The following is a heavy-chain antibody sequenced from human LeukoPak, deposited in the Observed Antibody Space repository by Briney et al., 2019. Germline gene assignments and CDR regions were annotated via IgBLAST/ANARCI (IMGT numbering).Heavy chain of an antibody. CDR1: GYTFTSYY. V-gene: IGHV1-46*01. J-gene: IGHJ6*02. CDR2: INPSGGST. Sequence: GASVKVSCKASGYTFTSYYMHWVRQAPGQGLEWMGIINPSGGSTSYAQKFQGRVTMTRDTSTSTDYMELSSLRSEDTAVYYCARGPIAVAGINYYYYGMDVWGQGTTVTVSS. D-gene: IGHD6-19*01. CDR3: ARGPIAVAGINYYYYGMDV.